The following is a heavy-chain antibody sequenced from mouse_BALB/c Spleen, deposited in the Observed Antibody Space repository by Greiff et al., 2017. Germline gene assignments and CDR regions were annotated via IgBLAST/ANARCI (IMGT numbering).Heavy chain of an antibody. D-gene: IGHD3-2*01. CDR2: ISYDGSN. J-gene: IGHJ4*01. Sequence: EVKLQESGPGLVKPSQSLSLTCSVTGYSITSGYYWNWIRQFPGNKLEWMGYISYDGSNNYNPSLKNRISITRDTSKNQFFLKLNSVTTEDTATYYCAIDSSCYVNYAMDYWGQGTSVTVSS. V-gene: IGHV3-6*02. CDR1: GYSITSGYY. CDR3: AIDSSCYVNYAMDY.